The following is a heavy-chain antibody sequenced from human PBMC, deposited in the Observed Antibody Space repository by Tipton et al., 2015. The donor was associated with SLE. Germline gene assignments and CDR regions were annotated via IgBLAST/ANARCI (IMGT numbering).Heavy chain of an antibody. CDR1: GFTFSSYA. J-gene: IGHJ2*01. CDR3: AKEEGGPGPWYFDL. CDR2: IYSGGSST. D-gene: IGHD3-16*01. Sequence: SLRLSCAAPGFTFSSYAMSWVRQAPGKGLEWVSVIYSGGSSTYYADSVKGRFTISRDNSKNTLYLQMNSLRAEDTAVYYCAKEEGGPGPWYFDLWGRGTLVTVSS. V-gene: IGHV3-23*03.